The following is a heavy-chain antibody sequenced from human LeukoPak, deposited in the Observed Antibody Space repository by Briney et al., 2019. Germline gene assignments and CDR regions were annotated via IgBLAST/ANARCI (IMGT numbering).Heavy chain of an antibody. CDR1: GGTFSSYA. Sequence: ASVKVSCKASGGTFSSYAIGWVRQAPGQGLEWMGGIIPIFGTANYAQKFQGRVTITADESTSTAYMELSSLRSEDTAVYYCTRHVYGSGSYHQVSGDYWGQGTLVTVSS. CDR2: IIPIFGTA. J-gene: IGHJ4*02. V-gene: IGHV1-69*13. D-gene: IGHD3-10*01. CDR3: TRHVYGSGSYHQVSGDY.